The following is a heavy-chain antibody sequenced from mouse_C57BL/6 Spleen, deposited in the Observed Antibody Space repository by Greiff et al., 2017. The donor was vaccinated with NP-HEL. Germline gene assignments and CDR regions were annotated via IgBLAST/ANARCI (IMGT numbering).Heavy chain of an antibody. CDR2: IDPSDSYT. CDR1: GYTFTSYW. CDR3: ARGYGSSYVGFAY. V-gene: IGHV1-50*01. J-gene: IGHJ3*01. D-gene: IGHD1-1*01. Sequence: QVQLKQPGAELVKPGASVKLSCKASGYTFTSYWMQWVKQRPGQGLEWIGEIDPSDSYTNYNQKFKGKATLTVDTSSSTAYMQLSSLTSEDSAVYYCARGYGSSYVGFAYWGQGTLVTVSA.